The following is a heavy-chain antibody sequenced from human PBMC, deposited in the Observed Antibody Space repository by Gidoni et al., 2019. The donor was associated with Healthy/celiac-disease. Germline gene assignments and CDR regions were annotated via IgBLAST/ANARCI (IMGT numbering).Heavy chain of an antibody. CDR1: GFTFSSYA. Sequence: QVQLVESGGGVVQPGRSLRLSCAASGFTFSSYAMHWVRPAPGKGLEWVAVISYDGSNKYYADSVKGRFTISRDNSKNTLYLQMNSLRAEDTAVYYCARDRRRSSSWYGDFDYWGQGTLVTVSS. CDR2: ISYDGSNK. CDR3: ARDRRRSSSWYGDFDY. V-gene: IGHV3-30-3*01. D-gene: IGHD6-13*01. J-gene: IGHJ4*02.